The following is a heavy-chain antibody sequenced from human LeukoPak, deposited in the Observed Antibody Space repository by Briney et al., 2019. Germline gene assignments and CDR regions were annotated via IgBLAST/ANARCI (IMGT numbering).Heavy chain of an antibody. D-gene: IGHD3-10*01. V-gene: IGHV3-30*01. J-gene: IGHJ6*03. CDR1: GFTFSRNF. CDR2: ISYEGNNK. Sequence: GGSLTLSYVASGFTFSRNFLHWVRQAPGKGLEWVASISYEGNNKSHAEAVNGPFNISRDNSRNTLYPQMASLRPEDTAVYHCAKGGITTGPYYYFYYMDVWGNGTTVTVSS. CDR3: AKGGITTGPYYYFYYMDV.